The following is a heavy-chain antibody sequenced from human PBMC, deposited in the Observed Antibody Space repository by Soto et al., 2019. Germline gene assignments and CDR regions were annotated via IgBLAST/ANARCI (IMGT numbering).Heavy chain of an antibody. J-gene: IGHJ5*02. D-gene: IGHD2-15*01. CDR2: INHSGST. CDR1: GGSFSGYY. Sequence: PSETLSLTCAVYGGSFSGYYWSWIRQPPGKGLEWIGEINHSGSTNYNPSLKCRVTISVDTSKNQFSLKLSSVTAADTAVYYCARIGGYCSGGSGLDLGLYNWFDPWGQRTLVTVSS. V-gene: IGHV4-34*01. CDR3: ARIGGYCSGGSGLDLGLYNWFDP.